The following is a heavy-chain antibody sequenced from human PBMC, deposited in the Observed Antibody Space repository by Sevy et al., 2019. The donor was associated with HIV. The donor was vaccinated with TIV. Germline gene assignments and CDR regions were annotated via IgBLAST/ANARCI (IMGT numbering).Heavy chain of an antibody. D-gene: IGHD3-16*02. CDR1: GGTLSSYA. J-gene: IGHJ3*02. CDR3: ASDVSDNAFDI. CDR2: IIPNFGTA. Sequence: ASVKVSCKASGGTLSSYAISWVRQAPGQGLEWMGGIIPNFGTANYEQKFQGRVTITPDESTSKAYMELSSPRSEDTAVYYCASDVSDNAFDIWGQGTMVTVSS. V-gene: IGHV1-69*13.